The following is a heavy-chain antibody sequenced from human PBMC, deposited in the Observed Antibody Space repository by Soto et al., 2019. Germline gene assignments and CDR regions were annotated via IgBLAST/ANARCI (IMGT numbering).Heavy chain of an antibody. CDR1: GFSFDDYT. J-gene: IGHJ4*02. V-gene: IGHV3-23*01. CDR3: AKDRGYRSVFDY. D-gene: IGHD6-19*01. Sequence: GSLRLSCAASGFSFDDYTMSWVRQAPGKGLEWVSAISGSGGSTYYADSVKGRFTISRDNSKNTLYLQMNSLRAEDTAVYYCAKDRGYRSVFDYWGQGTLVTVPQ. CDR2: ISGSGGST.